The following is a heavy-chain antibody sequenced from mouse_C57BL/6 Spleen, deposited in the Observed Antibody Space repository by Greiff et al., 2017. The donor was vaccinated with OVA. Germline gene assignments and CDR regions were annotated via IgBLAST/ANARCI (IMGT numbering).Heavy chain of an antibody. Sequence: QVQLQQPGAELVKPGASVKMSCKASGYIFSSYWITWVKQRPGRGLEWIGDIYPGSGSTMYNEKFKSKATLTVDKSSSTAYMQLSSLTSEDSAVYYCASGDFGYYGGSWYYFDYWGKGTTLTVP. J-gene: IGHJ2*01. CDR3: ASGDFGYYGGSWYYFDY. D-gene: IGHD1-1*01. CDR1: GYIFSSYW. CDR2: IYPGSGST. V-gene: IGHV1-55*01.